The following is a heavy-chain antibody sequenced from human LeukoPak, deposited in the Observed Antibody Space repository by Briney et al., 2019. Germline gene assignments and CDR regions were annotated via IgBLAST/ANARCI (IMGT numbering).Heavy chain of an antibody. CDR2: LYNRENM. J-gene: IGHJ4*02. V-gene: IGHV4-31*01. CDR1: GGSISRGDDY. D-gene: IGHD3-10*01. Sequence: SQTLSLTRTVSGGSISRGDDYWTWIREHPGKGLEWLGYLYNRENMYYNPSLKSPVHILVDTSKSQFSLKLTSLTAADTAVYYRARGPHIGIRPGPLNFGCRGQG. CDR3: ARGPHIGIRPGPLNFGC.